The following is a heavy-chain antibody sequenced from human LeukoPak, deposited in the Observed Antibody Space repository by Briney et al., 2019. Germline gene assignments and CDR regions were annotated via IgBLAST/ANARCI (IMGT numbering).Heavy chain of an antibody. CDR3: ARHGSGRYYPAEGRVDY. Sequence: ASVKVSCKAFGYGFTSYYIHWVRQAPGQGLEWMGIINPSVGGTTYARKFQGRVTMTRDSSTSTVYMELSSLRSEDTAVYYCARHGSGRYYPAEGRVDYWGQGTLVTVSS. D-gene: IGHD3-10*01. J-gene: IGHJ4*02. V-gene: IGHV1-46*03. CDR2: INPSVGGT. CDR1: GYGFTSYY.